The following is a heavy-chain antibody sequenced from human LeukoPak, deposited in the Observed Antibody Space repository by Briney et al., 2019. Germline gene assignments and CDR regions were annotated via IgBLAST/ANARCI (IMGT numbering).Heavy chain of an antibody. CDR3: ARDRKKWELLGATLYYFDY. CDR1: GFTVSSNY. J-gene: IGHJ4*02. Sequence: PGGSLRLSCAASGFTVSSNYMSWVRQAPGKGLEWVSVIYSGGSTYYADSVKGRFTISRDNSKNTLYLQMNSLRAEDTAVYYCARDRKKWELLGATLYYFDYWGQGTLVTVSS. D-gene: IGHD1-26*01. CDR2: IYSGGST. V-gene: IGHV3-53*01.